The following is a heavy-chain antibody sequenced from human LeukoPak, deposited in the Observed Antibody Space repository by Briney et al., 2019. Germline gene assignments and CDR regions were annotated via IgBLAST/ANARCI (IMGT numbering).Heavy chain of an antibody. CDR2: ISSSGGST. D-gene: IGHD3-16*02. Sequence: GGSLRLSCAASGFTLSSYAMSWVRQAPGKGLQWVSGISSSGGSTYYADSVKGRFTISTDNSKNTLYLQMNSLRAEDTAVYYCARSLSSRFSGPRRPYYFDSWGQGTLVTVSS. CDR1: GFTLSSYA. CDR3: ARSLSSRFSGPRRPYYFDS. V-gene: IGHV3-23*01. J-gene: IGHJ4*02.